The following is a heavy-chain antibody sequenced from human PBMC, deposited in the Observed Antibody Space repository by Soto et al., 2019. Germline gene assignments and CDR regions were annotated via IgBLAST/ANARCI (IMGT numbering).Heavy chain of an antibody. CDR1: GYSFSTYS. D-gene: IGHD6-13*01. J-gene: IGHJ4*02. CDR2: IFSSDSYA. V-gene: IGHV5-51*07. CDR3: TTWRSSSWFDY. Sequence: PGESLKISCKGSGYSFSTYSIGWVHQMPGKGLEWMGNIFSSDSYARYSPSFQGQVTISVDRSISTAYLQWSSLKASDTAMYYCTTWRSSSWFDYWGQGTQVTVSS.